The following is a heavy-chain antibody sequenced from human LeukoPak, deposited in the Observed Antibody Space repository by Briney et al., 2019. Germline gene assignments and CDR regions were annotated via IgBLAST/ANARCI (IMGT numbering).Heavy chain of an antibody. CDR2: IYSGGST. D-gene: IGHD4-17*01. CDR1: GFTVSSNY. J-gene: IGHJ4*02. CDR3: ARGRDGDYSFDY. V-gene: IGHV3-53*01. Sequence: GGSLRLSCAASGFTVSSNYMSWVRQAPGKGLEWVSVIYSGGSTYNADSVKGRFTISRDNSKNTLYLQMISPRVEDTAVYYCARGRDGDYSFDYWGQGTLVTVSS.